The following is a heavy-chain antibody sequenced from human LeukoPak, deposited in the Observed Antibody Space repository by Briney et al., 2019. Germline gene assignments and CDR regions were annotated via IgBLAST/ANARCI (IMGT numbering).Heavy chain of an antibody. Sequence: ASVKVSCKASGYTFTSYDINWVRQATGQGLEWMGWMNPNSGNTGYAQKFQGRVTMTRNTSISTAYMELSSLRSEETAVYYCASDSSGWNWFDPWGQGTLVTVSS. V-gene: IGHV1-8*01. J-gene: IGHJ5*02. CDR1: GYTFTSYD. CDR3: ASDSSGWNWFDP. D-gene: IGHD3-22*01. CDR2: MNPNSGNT.